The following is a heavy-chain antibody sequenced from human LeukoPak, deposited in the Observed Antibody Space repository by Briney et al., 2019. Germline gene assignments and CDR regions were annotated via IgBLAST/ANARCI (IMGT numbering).Heavy chain of an antibody. CDR2: IKQDGSEK. CDR1: GVTFSSYW. V-gene: IGHV3-7*01. D-gene: IGHD3-3*01. CDR3: ARDFREWSLDY. J-gene: IGHJ4*02. Sequence: PGGSLRLSCAASGVTFSSYWMTWVRQAPGKGQEWVANIKQDGSEKNFVDSVKGRSTISRDNAKNSLYLQMDSLRAEDTAVYYCARDFREWSLDYWGQGTLVTVSS.